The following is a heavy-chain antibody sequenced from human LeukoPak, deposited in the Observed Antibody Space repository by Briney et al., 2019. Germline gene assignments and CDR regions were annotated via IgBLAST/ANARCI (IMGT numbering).Heavy chain of an antibody. D-gene: IGHD2-2*01. CDR3: ARASSTSCYY. CDR2: IKQDGSEK. V-gene: IGHV3-7*01. Sequence: GGSLRLSCAAYGFTFSSYWMSWVRQAPGKGLEWVANIKQDGSEKYYVDSVKGRFTISRDNAKNSLYLQMNSLRAEDTAVYYCARASSTSCYYWGQGTLVTVSS. CDR1: GFTFSSYW. J-gene: IGHJ4*02.